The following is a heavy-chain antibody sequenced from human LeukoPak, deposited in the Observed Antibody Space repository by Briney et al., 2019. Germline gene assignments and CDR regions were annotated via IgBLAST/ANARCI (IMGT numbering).Heavy chain of an antibody. CDR1: GFGFSRYW. CDR3: ARECGPSRCASSSPDY. CDR2: VSTDGTTT. D-gene: IGHD6-6*01. V-gene: IGHV3-74*01. Sequence: GGSLRLSCAASGFGFSRYWMHWVRQAPGKGLVWVSRVSTDGTTTTYADSVQGRFTVSRDNAKNTLFLQMNDLRPEDTAVYFCARECGPSRCASSSPDYWGQGTLVTVSS. J-gene: IGHJ4*02.